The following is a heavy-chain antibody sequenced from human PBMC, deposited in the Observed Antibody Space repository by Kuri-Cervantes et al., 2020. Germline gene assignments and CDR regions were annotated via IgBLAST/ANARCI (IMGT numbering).Heavy chain of an antibody. Sequence: ASVKVSCKASGYTFTGYYMHWVRQAPGQGLEWMGWINPNSGGTNYAQKFQGWVTMTRDTSISTAYMELSRLRSDDTAVYYCAREGVYCSSTSCYGDGYYYYYYLDVWGKGTKVTVSS. CDR3: AREGVYCSSTSCYGDGYYYYYYLDV. CDR1: GYTFTGYY. J-gene: IGHJ6*03. V-gene: IGHV1-2*04. CDR2: INPNSGGT. D-gene: IGHD2-2*01.